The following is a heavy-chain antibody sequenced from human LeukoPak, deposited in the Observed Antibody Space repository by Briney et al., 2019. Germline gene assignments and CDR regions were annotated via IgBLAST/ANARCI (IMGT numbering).Heavy chain of an antibody. CDR3: AGAQGDGPWQYYYGTDV. CDR2: ISSNGGST. V-gene: IGHV3-64D*06. J-gene: IGHJ6*04. D-gene: IGHD2-8*01. Sequence: GGSLRLSCSASGFTFSSYAMHWVRQAPGKGLEYVSAISSNGGSTYYADSVKGRFTISRDNSKNTLYLQMSSLRAEDTAVYYCAGAQGDGPWQYYYGTDVWGKGTTVTVSS. CDR1: GFTFSSYA.